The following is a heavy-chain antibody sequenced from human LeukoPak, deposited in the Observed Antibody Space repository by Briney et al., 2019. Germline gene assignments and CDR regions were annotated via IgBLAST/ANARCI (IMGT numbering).Heavy chain of an antibody. D-gene: IGHD1-26*01. CDR3: ARDGSGSYYY. CDR1: GFTFSSYS. CDR2: ISSSSSTI. V-gene: IGHV3-48*01. Sequence: GGSLRLSCAASGFTFSSYSMNWVRQAPGKGLEWVSYISSSSSTIYYADSVKGRFTISRDNAKNSLYLQMNSLRAEDTAVYYCARDGSGSYYYWGQGTLVTVSS. J-gene: IGHJ4*02.